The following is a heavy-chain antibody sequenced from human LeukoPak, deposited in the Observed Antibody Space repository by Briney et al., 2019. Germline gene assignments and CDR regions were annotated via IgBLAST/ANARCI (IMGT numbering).Heavy chain of an antibody. Sequence: GSLRLSCAASGFTFSSYAMSWVRQAPGKGLEWVSAISGSGGSTYYADSVKGRFTISRDNSKNTLYLQMNSLRAEDTAVYYCAKGTGEWFVIHYYYYYGMDVWGQGTTVTVSS. CDR2: ISGSGGST. CDR3: AKGTGEWFVIHYYYYYGMDV. D-gene: IGHD3-3*01. J-gene: IGHJ6*02. CDR1: GFTFSSYA. V-gene: IGHV3-23*01.